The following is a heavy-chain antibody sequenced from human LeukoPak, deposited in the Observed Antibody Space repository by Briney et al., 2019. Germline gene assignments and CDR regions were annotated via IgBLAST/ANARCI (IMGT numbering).Heavy chain of an antibody. Sequence: PGGSLRLSCAASGFTFSSYAMSSVRQAPGKGLEWVSSISGSGGSTYYADSVKGRFTISRDNAKNSLYLQMNSLRAEDTAVYYCARDYGGSSPFDYWGQGTLVTVSS. CDR1: GFTFSSYA. CDR3: ARDYGGSSPFDY. V-gene: IGHV3-23*01. J-gene: IGHJ4*02. CDR2: ISGSGGST. D-gene: IGHD4-23*01.